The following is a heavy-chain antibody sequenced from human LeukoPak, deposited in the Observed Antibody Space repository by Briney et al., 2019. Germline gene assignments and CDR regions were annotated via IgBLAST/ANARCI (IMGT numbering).Heavy chain of an antibody. Sequence: SETLSLTCTVSGDSFSRNTYSWGWIRQPPGKGLEWIGSIYYTGRTFYNPSLKSRVTISVDTSKNQFSLKLSSVTAADTAVYYCARRGSMGGSFVGAFDIWGQGTVATVTS. V-gene: IGHV4-39*01. CDR2: IYYTGRT. CDR3: ARRGSMGGSFVGAFDI. J-gene: IGHJ3*02. CDR1: GDSFSRNTYS. D-gene: IGHD1-26*01.